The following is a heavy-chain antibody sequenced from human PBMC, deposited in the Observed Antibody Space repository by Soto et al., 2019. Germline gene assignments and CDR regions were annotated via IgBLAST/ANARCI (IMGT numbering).Heavy chain of an antibody. Sequence: QVQLQESGPGLVKPSETLSLTCTVSGGSISSYYWSWIRQPPGKGLEWIGYIYYSGSTNYNPSLKSRVTISVDTSKNQFSLKVSSVTAADTAVYYCASLAYSSSWYGYWGQGTLVTVSS. CDR2: IYYSGST. CDR3: ASLAYSSSWYGY. V-gene: IGHV4-59*08. CDR1: GGSISSYY. D-gene: IGHD6-13*01. J-gene: IGHJ4*02.